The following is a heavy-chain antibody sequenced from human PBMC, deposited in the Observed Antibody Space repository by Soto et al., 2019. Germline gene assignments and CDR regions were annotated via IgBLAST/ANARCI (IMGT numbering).Heavy chain of an antibody. CDR3: ARSGGRGWDY. V-gene: IGHV3-7*05. Sequence: EVQLVESGGSLVQPGGSLRLSCAASGFTFNVYWMTWVRQAPGKGLEWLASINQAGSKGFYVDSVKGRFTIARDNANNSVFLEMNGLTAEDTAVYYCARSGGRGWDYWGHGTLVTVSS. CDR2: INQAGSKG. CDR1: GFTFNVYW. D-gene: IGHD2-15*01. J-gene: IGHJ4*01.